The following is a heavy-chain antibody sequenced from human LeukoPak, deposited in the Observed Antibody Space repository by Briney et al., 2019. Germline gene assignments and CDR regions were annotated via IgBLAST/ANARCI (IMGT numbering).Heavy chain of an antibody. CDR1: GFTFSSYA. CDR2: ISSNGGST. V-gene: IGHV3-64*01. Sequence: GGSLRLSCAASGFTFSSYAMHWVRQAPGKGLEYVSAISSNGGSTYYANSVKGRFTISRDNAKNSLYLQMNSLRAEDTAVYYCAREAPWGAFDIWGQGTMVTVSS. CDR3: AREAPWGAFDI. D-gene: IGHD3-16*01. J-gene: IGHJ3*02.